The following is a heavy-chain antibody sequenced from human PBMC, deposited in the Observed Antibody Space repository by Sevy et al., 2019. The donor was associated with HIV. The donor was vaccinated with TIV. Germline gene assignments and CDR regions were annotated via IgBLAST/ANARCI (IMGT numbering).Heavy chain of an antibody. CDR1: GGSISSGGYY. CDR2: IYYGGST. Sequence: SETLSLTCTVSGGSISSGGYYWSWIRQHPGKGLEWIGYIYYGGSTYYNPSLKSRVTISVDTSKNQFSLKLSSVTAADTAVYYCARESDSSGYSSYFVDYWGQGTLVTVSS. D-gene: IGHD3-22*01. J-gene: IGHJ4*02. CDR3: ARESDSSGYSSYFVDY. V-gene: IGHV4-31*03.